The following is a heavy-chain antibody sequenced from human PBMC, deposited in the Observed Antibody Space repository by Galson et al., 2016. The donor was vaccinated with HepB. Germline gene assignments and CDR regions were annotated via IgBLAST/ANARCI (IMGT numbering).Heavy chain of an antibody. CDR1: GGSISSGDYY. CDR2: IYYSGST. CDR3: AISTSLGSFDY. V-gene: IGHV4-30-4*01. J-gene: IGHJ4*02. D-gene: IGHD3-10*01. Sequence: TLSLTCTVSGGSISSGDYYWTWIRQPPGKGLEWIGSIYYSGSTDYNPSLKSRVTISIDMSKNLFSLKLSSATAADTAMYYCAISTSLGSFDYWGQGTLVAVSA.